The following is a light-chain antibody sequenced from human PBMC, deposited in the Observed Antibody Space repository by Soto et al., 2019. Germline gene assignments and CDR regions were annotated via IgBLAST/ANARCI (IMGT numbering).Light chain of an antibody. Sequence: VWTQAPGTLSLSPGERATLSCRASQTVRNNYLAWYQQKPGQAPRLLIYDASSRATGIPDRFSGGGSGTDFTLTISRLEPEDFAVYYCQHFSSYPLTFGGGTKVDIK. V-gene: IGKV3-20*01. J-gene: IGKJ4*01. CDR3: QHFSSYPLT. CDR2: DAS. CDR1: QTVRNNY.